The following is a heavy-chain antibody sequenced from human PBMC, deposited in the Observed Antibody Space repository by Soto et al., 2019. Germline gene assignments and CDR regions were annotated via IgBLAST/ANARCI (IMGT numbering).Heavy chain of an antibody. CDR3: ARISSGWYLAVRTLRFDY. J-gene: IGHJ4*02. D-gene: IGHD6-19*01. CDR1: GGSISSSSYY. V-gene: IGHV4-39*01. CDR2: IYYSGST. Sequence: TSETLSLTCTVSGGSISSSSYYWGWIRQPPGKGLEWIGSIYYSGSTYYNPSLKSRVTISVDTSKNQFSLKLSSVTAADTAVYYCARISSGWYLAVRTLRFDYWGQGTLVTVSS.